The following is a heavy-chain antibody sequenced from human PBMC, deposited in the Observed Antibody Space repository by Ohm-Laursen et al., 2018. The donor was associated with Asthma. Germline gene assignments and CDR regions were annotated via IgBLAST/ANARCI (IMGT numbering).Heavy chain of an antibody. CDR1: GFTFSTYW. D-gene: IGHD5-24*01. V-gene: IGHV3-74*01. CDR2: VYGDGSNT. J-gene: IGHJ4*02. Sequence: SLRLSCSASGFTFSTYWMHWVRQAPGKGLVWVSRVYGDGSNTIYADSVKGRFTISRDDAQNTLYLQMNSLTVDDTAVYYCARGNLEGLLWGQGTLVTVSS. CDR3: ARGNLEGLL.